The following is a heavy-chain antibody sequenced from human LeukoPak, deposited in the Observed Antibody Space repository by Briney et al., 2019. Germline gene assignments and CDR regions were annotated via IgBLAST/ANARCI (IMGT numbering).Heavy chain of an antibody. D-gene: IGHD2-21*02. CDR2: IYHSGST. CDR1: GGSISSSNW. J-gene: IGHJ4*02. CDR3: ARGWRTVVTASFDY. Sequence: SGTLSLTCAVSGGSISSSNWWSWVRQPPGKGLEWIGEIYHSGSTNYNPSLKSRVTISVDKSKNQFSLELSSVTAADTAVYYCARGWRTVVTASFDYWGQGTLVTVSS. V-gene: IGHV4-4*02.